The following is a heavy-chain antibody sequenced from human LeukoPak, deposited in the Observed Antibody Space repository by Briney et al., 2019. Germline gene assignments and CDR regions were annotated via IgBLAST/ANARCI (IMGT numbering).Heavy chain of an antibody. D-gene: IGHD6-19*01. J-gene: IGHJ4*02. V-gene: IGHV6-1*01. CDR1: GDSFSSNSAA. CDR3: ARDRGGWYLIDY. CDR2: TYYRSKWYN. Sequence: SQTLSLTCAISGDSFSSNSAAWHWLRQSPSRGLEWLGRTYYRSKWYNDYAVSVKIRITINPDTSKNQFSLQLNSVTPEDTAVYYCARDRGGWYLIDYWGQGTLVTVSS.